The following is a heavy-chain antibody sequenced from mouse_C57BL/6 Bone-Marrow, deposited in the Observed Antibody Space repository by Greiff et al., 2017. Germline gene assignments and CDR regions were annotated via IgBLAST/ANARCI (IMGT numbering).Heavy chain of an antibody. J-gene: IGHJ2*01. Sequence: QVQLQQPGAELVMPGASVKLSCKASGYTFTSYWMHWVKQRPGQGLEWIGEIDPSDSYTNYNQKFKGKSTLTVDKSSSTAYMQLSSLPSEDSAVYYCARGRFCFRTLDYWGQGTTLTVSS. V-gene: IGHV1-69*01. CDR2: IDPSDSYT. CDR1: GYTFTSYW. CDR3: ARGRFCFRTLDY.